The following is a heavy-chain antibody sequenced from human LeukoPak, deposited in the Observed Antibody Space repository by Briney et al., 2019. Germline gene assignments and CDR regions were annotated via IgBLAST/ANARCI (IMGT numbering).Heavy chain of an antibody. Sequence: GGSLRLSCAASGFTFSSYWMSWVRQAPGKGLEWVANIKQDGSEKYYVDSVKGRFTISRDNAKNSLYLQMNSLRAEDTAVYYCARVGGTNMVRGRMDVWGKGTTVTVSS. V-gene: IGHV3-7*01. CDR3: ARVGGTNMVRGRMDV. J-gene: IGHJ6*03. CDR2: IKQDGSEK. CDR1: GFTFSSYW. D-gene: IGHD3-10*01.